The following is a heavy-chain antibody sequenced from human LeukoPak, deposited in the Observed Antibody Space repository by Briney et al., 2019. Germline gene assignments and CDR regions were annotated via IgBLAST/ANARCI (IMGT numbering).Heavy chain of an antibody. CDR3: ARVSETVASRHFHYYMDV. Sequence: SETLSLTCNVSGGSMNNYYWNWIRQPPGKGLEWIGSIFYSGSTNYNPSLRSRVTISIDTSKNQFSLNLRSVTAADTAVYYCARVSETVASRHFHYYMDVWGKGTSVTVSS. J-gene: IGHJ6*03. D-gene: IGHD3-10*01. CDR1: GGSMNNYY. V-gene: IGHV4-59*01. CDR2: IFYSGST.